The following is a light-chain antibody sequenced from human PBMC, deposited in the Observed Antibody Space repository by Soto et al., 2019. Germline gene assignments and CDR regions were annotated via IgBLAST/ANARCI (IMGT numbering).Light chain of an antibody. CDR1: QSVSTF. CDR2: GAS. J-gene: IGKJ1*01. Sequence: IVLTQSQATLSLSPGERAILSCRASQSVSTFLAWYQQKPGQAPRLVVYGASSRATGVPDRFSASGSGTDVPLTISRLETEDFAVYYCQQYAKATLTFGQGTKVDIK. CDR3: QQYAKATLT. V-gene: IGKV3-20*01.